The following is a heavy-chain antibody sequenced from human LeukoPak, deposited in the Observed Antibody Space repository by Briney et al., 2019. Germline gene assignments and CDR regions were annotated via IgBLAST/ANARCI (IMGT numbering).Heavy chain of an antibody. D-gene: IGHD3-22*01. V-gene: IGHV1-2*02. CDR2: INPNSGGT. CDR1: GYTFTDYY. J-gene: IGHJ3*02. CDR3: ARDPTLYYDSTHSAFDI. Sequence: ASVKISCKASGYTFTDYYIHWVRQAPGQGLEWMGWINPNSGGTNYAQKLQGRVTTTTDTSTSTAYMELRSLRSDDTAVYYCARDPTLYYDSTHSAFDIWGQGTMVTVSS.